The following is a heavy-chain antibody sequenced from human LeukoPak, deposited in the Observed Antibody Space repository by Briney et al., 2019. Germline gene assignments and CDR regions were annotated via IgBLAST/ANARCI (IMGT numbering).Heavy chain of an antibody. V-gene: IGHV4-4*07. CDR1: GGSISRYY. CDR2: IYTSGSS. CDR3: ATMTTVTTVNYYYYMDV. Sequence: SETLSLTCTVSGGSISRYYWSWIRQPAGKGLEWIGRIYTSGSSNYNPSLKSRVTMSVDTSKNQFSLKLSSVTAADTAVYYCATMTTVTTVNYYYYMDVWGKGTTVTVSS. D-gene: IGHD4-11*01. J-gene: IGHJ6*03.